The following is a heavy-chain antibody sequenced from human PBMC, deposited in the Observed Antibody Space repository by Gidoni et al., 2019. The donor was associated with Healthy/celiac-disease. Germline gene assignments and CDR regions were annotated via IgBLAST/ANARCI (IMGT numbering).Heavy chain of an antibody. D-gene: IGHD3-10*01. CDR1: GCTFSSHA. V-gene: IGHV3-23*04. CDR3: AKAVRTAGRSLSDY. Sequence: EVQLVESGGGLVQPGGSLRLYCAASGCTFSSHAMSWVRQAPGKGLEWVSAISGSGGSTYYADSVKGRFTISRANSKITLYLQMNSLRAEDTAVYYCAKAVRTAGRSLSDYWGQGTLVTVSS. CDR2: ISGSGGST. J-gene: IGHJ4*02.